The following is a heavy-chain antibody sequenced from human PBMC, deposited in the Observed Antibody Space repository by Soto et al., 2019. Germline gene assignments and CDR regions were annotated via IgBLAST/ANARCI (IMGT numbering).Heavy chain of an antibody. V-gene: IGHV3-23*01. J-gene: IGHJ4*02. CDR3: ANHDRGDYMAS. D-gene: IGHD3-16*01. CDR1: GFTFSNYA. CDR2: ISGTGTST. Sequence: PGGSLRLSCVASGFTFSNYAMSWVRQAPGKGLEWVSTISGTGTSTYYADFVTGRFTISRDNSKNSLYVQMNSLRAEDTAVYYWANHDRGDYMASWGQGTLVPVSS.